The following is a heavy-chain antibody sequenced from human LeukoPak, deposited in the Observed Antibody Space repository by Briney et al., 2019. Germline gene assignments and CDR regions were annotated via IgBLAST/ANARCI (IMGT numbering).Heavy chain of an antibody. Sequence: GGSLRLSCAASGFTFSSYAMSWVRQAPGKGLEWVSAISGSGGSAYYADSVKGRFTISRDNSKNTLYLQMNSLRAEDTAVYYCAKGRSSSPKMDVWGKGTTVTVSS. J-gene: IGHJ6*04. D-gene: IGHD6-13*01. V-gene: IGHV3-23*01. CDR2: ISGSGGSA. CDR3: AKGRSSSPKMDV. CDR1: GFTFSSYA.